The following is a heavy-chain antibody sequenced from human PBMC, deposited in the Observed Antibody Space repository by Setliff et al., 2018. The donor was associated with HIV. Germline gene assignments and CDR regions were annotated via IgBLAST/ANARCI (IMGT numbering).Heavy chain of an antibody. CDR1: GGSLSDYS. CDR3: ARGRCSGGTCSGRYSYLHIDV. CDR2: IHHSGRT. D-gene: IGHD2-15*01. J-gene: IGHJ6*03. V-gene: IGHV4-34*01. Sequence: SETLSLTCAVYGGSLSDYSWTWIRRPPGKGLEWIGEIHHSGRTDYNPSLTSRVTMSVDSSKNQFSLRLSSVAAADTAVYYCARGRCSGGTCSGRYSYLHIDVWGKGTTVTV.